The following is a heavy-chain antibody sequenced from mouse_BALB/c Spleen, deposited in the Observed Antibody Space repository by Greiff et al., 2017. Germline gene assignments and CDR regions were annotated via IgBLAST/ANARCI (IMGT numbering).Heavy chain of an antibody. CDR3: ARETGTGSNYYAMDY. D-gene: IGHD4-1*01. CDR2: ISSGGSYT. CDR1: GFTFSSYA. J-gene: IGHJ4*01. Sequence: DVMLVESGGGLVKPGGSLKLSCAASGFTFSSYAMSWVRQSPEKRLEWVAEISSGGSYTYYPDTVTGRFTISRDNAKNTLYLEMSSLRSEDTAMYYCARETGTGSNYYAMDYWGQGTSVTVSS. V-gene: IGHV5-9-4*01.